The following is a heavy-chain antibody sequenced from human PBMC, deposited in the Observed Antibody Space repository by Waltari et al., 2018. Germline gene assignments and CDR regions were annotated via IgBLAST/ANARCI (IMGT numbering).Heavy chain of an antibody. Sequence: QSQLVQSGAKVRMPGAAVKISCKAAGYTLPAYTIPWKRQAPGQSLEWMGWINVGQRDTNYSEKLQGRVTIARDTSDTSASTVYMELRSLTSDDTAIYYCARGSRLSGSDYFEVWGQGTLLTVSS. CDR3: ARGSRLSGSDYFEV. J-gene: IGHJ3*01. CDR1: GYTLPAYT. V-gene: IGHV1-3*01. D-gene: IGHD5-12*01. CDR2: INVGQRDT.